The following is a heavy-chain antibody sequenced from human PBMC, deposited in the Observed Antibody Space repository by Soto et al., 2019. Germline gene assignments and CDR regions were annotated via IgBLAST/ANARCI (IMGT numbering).Heavy chain of an antibody. CDR2: INPITGGT. Sequence: ASVKVSCKSSGYTFTSYYIHWVRQAPGQGLEWMGWINPITGGTNYAPKFQGRVTMTRDTSITTAYMELSRLRSDDTAVYYCARNYYDSSDRDYLDYWGQGTPVTVSS. D-gene: IGHD3-22*01. J-gene: IGHJ4*02. V-gene: IGHV1-2*02. CDR1: GYTFTSYY. CDR3: ARNYYDSSDRDYLDY.